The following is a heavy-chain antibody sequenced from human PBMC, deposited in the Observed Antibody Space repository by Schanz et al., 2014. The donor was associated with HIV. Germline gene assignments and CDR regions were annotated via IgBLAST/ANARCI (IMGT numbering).Heavy chain of an antibody. D-gene: IGHD3-22*01. CDR1: GFTFSSYG. CDR2: IWYDGSNK. Sequence: VQLVESGGALVQPGRSLRLSCAASGFTFSSYGMHWVRQAQGKGPEWVAVIWYDGSNKYYADSVKGRFTISRDISRNTIYLQMNGLRDEDTAVYYCRAWLLGDRMDVWGQGTTVAVSS. CDR3: RAWLLGDRMDV. V-gene: IGHV3-33*01. J-gene: IGHJ6*02.